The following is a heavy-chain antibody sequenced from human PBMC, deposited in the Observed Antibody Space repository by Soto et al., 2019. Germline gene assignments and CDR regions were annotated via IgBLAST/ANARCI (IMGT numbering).Heavy chain of an antibody. CDR1: GFTFSSYS. Sequence: GGSLRLSCAASGFTFSSYSMNWVRQAPGKGLEWVSYISSSSSTIYYADSVKRRFTISRDNAKNSLYLQMNSLRDEDTAVYYCARGRYCSGGSCYPFYFDYWGQGTLVTVSS. CDR2: ISSSSSTI. J-gene: IGHJ4*02. CDR3: ARGRYCSGGSCYPFYFDY. V-gene: IGHV3-48*02. D-gene: IGHD2-15*01.